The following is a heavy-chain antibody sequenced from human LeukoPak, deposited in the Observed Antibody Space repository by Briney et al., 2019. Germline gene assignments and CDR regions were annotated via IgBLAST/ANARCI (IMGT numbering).Heavy chain of an antibody. CDR2: ISSGGST. D-gene: IGHD1-26*01. Sequence: GGSLRLSCAASGFTVNNNYMNWVRQAPGKGLEWVSVISSGGSTYYADSVKGRFTISRDDSKNTLYLQMNSLRAEDTAVYYCARGPVGATDYWGQGALVTVSS. V-gene: IGHV3-53*05. J-gene: IGHJ4*02. CDR1: GFTVNNNY. CDR3: ARGPVGATDY.